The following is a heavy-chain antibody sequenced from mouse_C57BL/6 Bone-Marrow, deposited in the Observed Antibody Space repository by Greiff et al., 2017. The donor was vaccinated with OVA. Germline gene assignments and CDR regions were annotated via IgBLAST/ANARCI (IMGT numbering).Heavy chain of an antibody. CDR1: GYTFTDYY. V-gene: IGHV1-19*01. J-gene: IGHJ3*02. CDR3: ARRDEGTP. Sequence: EVKLVESGPVLVKPGASVKMSCKASGYTFTDYYMNWVKQSPGKSLEWIGVINPYNGGTSYNQKFKGKATLTVDKSSSTAYMELNSLTSEDSAVYYCARRDEGTPWGQGTLVTVSA. D-gene: IGHD3-3*01. CDR2: INPYNGGT.